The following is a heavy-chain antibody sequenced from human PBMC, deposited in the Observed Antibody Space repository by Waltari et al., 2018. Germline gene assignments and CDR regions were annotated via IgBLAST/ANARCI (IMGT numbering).Heavy chain of an antibody. CDR3: ARGARRTTVTTGWWYFDV. D-gene: IGHD4-17*01. V-gene: IGHV3-74*01. CDR1: GFTYSLYW. Sequence: EVQLVESGGGLVQPGGSLRLSCAASGFTYSLYWLPWDRQVPGKGLLWVSRSNSDGSSISYADSVKGRFTIYKDNAKNTVYLQMNSLRADDTAIYYCARGARRTTVTTGWWYFDVWGRGTLVTVSS. J-gene: IGHJ2*01. CDR2: SNSDGSSI.